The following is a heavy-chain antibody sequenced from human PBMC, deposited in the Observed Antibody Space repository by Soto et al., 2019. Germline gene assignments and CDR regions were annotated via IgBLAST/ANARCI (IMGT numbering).Heavy chain of an antibody. CDR1: GGSISSSSYY. CDR3: ASFSSSPRSGLSIYYFDY. Sequence: SETLSLTCTVSGGSISSSSYYWGWIRQPPGKGLEWIGSIYYSGSTYYNPSLKSRVTISVDTSKNQFSLKLGSVTAADTAVYYCASFSSSPRSGLSIYYFDYWGQGTLVTVSS. CDR2: IYYSGST. D-gene: IGHD6-6*01. V-gene: IGHV4-39*01. J-gene: IGHJ4*02.